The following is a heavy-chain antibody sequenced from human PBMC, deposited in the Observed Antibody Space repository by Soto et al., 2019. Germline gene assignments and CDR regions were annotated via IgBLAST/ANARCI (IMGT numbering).Heavy chain of an antibody. V-gene: IGHV4-59*08. CDR3: ARHVPYCSDTSHCAYGMDV. D-gene: IGHD2-2*01. J-gene: IGHJ6*02. Sequence: QVQLQESGPGLVKPSETLSLTCTVSGGSISSYYWSWIRQHPGKGLEWIGYIYYSGSTNYNPSLKVRVTISVDTSKNQFSLKLSSVTAADTAVYYCARHVPYCSDTSHCAYGMDVWGQGTTVTVSS. CDR1: GGSISSYY. CDR2: IYYSGST.